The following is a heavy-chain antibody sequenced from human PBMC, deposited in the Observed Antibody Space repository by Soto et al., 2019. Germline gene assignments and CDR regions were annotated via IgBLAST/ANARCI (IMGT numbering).Heavy chain of an antibody. Sequence: QVQLQQWGAGLLKPSETLSLTCAVYGGSFSGYYWSWIRQPPGKGLEWIGEINHSGSTNYNPSLKSRDTISVDTSKNQFSLKLSSVTAADTAVYYCARGWAAAGFFDYWGQGTLVTVSS. CDR2: INHSGST. CDR1: GGSFSGYY. CDR3: ARGWAAAGFFDY. V-gene: IGHV4-34*01. D-gene: IGHD6-13*01. J-gene: IGHJ4*02.